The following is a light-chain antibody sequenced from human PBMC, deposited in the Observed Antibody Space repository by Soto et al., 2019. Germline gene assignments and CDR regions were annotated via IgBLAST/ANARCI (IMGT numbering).Light chain of an antibody. J-gene: IGKJ1*01. CDR1: QAISSH. V-gene: IGKV1-9*01. CDR2: GAS. Sequence: DIQLTQSPSFLSASVGGRVTITCRASQAISSHLAWYQQKPGKAPNLLIYGASTLQSGVPSRFSGSGSGTDFTLTISSLHPDDFATYYCQQYNSYSPTFGQGTRVEIK. CDR3: QQYNSYSPT.